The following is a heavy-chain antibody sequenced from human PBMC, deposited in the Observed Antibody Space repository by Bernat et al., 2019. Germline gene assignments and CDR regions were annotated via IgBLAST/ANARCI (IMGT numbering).Heavy chain of an antibody. CDR3: ARGHYYGSGSYPGIFDY. J-gene: IGHJ4*02. CDR1: GGTFSSYA. Sequence: QVQLVQSGAEVKKPGSSVKVSCKASGGTFSSYAISWVRQAPGQGLEWMGGIIPIFGTANYAQKFQGRVTITADESMSTAYMELSSLRSEDTAVYYCARGHYYGSGSYPGIFDYWGQGTLVTVSS. CDR2: IIPIFGTA. D-gene: IGHD3-10*01. V-gene: IGHV1-69*01.